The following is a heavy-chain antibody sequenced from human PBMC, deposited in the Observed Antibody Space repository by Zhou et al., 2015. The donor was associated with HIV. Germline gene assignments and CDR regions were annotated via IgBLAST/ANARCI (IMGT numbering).Heavy chain of an antibody. CDR2: FIPMFDIE. Sequence: QVQLVQSGTEVKRPGSSVKVSCKASGNTFSGSDISWVRQAPGQGLEWMGRFIPMFDIENHAQKFRGRLTLSADKSTGAAYMELSSLRSEDAAVYYCARSSADYEYAFEIWGQGTKVIVS. V-gene: IGHV1-69*09. J-gene: IGHJ3*02. CDR3: ARSSADYEYAFEI. D-gene: IGHD3-22*01. CDR1: GNTFSGSD.